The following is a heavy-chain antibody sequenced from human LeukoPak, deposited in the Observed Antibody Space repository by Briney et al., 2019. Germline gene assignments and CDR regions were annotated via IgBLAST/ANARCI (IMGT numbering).Heavy chain of an antibody. V-gene: IGHV4-34*01. Sequence: SSETLSLTCAVYGGFLRGYYWSWIRQPPGKGLEWIGEIYYSGSTNYNPSLKSRVTISVDTSKNQFSLKLSSVTAADTAVYFFASGRNPKVAVITTQARRRRFPFDYWGQGTLVTVSP. D-gene: IGHD3-22*01. CDR2: IYYSGST. CDR3: ASGRNPKVAVITTQARRRRFPFDY. CDR1: GGFLRGYY. J-gene: IGHJ4*02.